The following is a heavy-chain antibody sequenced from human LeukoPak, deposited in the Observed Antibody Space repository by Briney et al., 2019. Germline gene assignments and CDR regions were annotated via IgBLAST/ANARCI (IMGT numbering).Heavy chain of an antibody. V-gene: IGHV3-23*01. D-gene: IGHD2-15*01. CDR3: AKDRRDCSGGSCYVGEVYFDY. J-gene: IGHJ4*02. CDR2: ISGSGGST. CDR1: GFTFSSYA. Sequence: GGSLRLSCAASGFTFSSYAMSWVRQAPGKGLEWVSAISGSGGSTYYADSVKGRFTISRDNSKNTLYLQMNSLRAEDTAVYYCAKDRRDCSGGSCYVGEVYFDYWGLGTLVTVSS.